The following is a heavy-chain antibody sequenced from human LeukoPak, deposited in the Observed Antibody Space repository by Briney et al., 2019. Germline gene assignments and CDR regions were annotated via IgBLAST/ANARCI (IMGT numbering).Heavy chain of an antibody. V-gene: IGHV1-46*01. CDR3: AIMSRVDTGKSPFDD. Sequence: ASVKVSCKASGYTFATYYMRWVRQAPGQGLEWMGVINPSSGSTNYAQNFQGRVTMTRDTSTSTVYMELSSLRSEDTAMYYCAIMSRVDTGKSPFDDWGQGSLVTVSS. D-gene: IGHD5-18*01. CDR2: INPSSGST. J-gene: IGHJ4*02. CDR1: GYTFATYY.